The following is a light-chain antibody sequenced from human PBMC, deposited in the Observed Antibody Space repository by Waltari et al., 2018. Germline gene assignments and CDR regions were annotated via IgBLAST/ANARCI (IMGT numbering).Light chain of an antibody. CDR2: WAS. CDR1: QSVLYSSNNKNY. CDR3: QQYYSTLPYT. V-gene: IGKV4-1*01. J-gene: IGKJ2*01. Sequence: EIVMTQSPVPVSVSLGERATINCQSSQSVLYSSNNKNYLAWYQQKPGQPPKLLIYWASTRESGVPDRFSGSGSGTDFTLTISSLQAEDVAVYYCQQYYSTLPYTFGQGTKLEIK.